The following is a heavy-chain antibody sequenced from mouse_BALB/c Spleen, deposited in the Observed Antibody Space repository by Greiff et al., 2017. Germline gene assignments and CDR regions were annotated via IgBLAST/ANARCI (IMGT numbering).Heavy chain of an antibody. CDR3: ARSGDGYYERYFDY. Sequence: VQLQQSGAELVKPGASVKLSCTASGFNIKDTYMHWVKQRPEQGLEWIGRIDPANGNTKYDPKFQGKATITADTSSNTAYLQLSSLTSEDTAVYYCARSGDGYYERYFDYWGQGTTLTVSS. J-gene: IGHJ2*01. CDR2: IDPANGNT. D-gene: IGHD2-3*01. CDR1: GFNIKDTY. V-gene: IGHV14-3*02.